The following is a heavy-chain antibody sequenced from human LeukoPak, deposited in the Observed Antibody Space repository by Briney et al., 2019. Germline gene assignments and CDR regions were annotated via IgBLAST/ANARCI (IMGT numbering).Heavy chain of an antibody. J-gene: IGHJ3*02. CDR1: GFTFSSYG. Sequence: TGGSLRLSCAASGFTFSSYGMHWVRQAPGKGLEWVAVIWYDGSNKFFADSVKGRFTISRDNSKNSLYLQVNSLRDEDTAVYYCARAGGLLWFGEVLESSDAFHIWGQGTMVTVSS. CDR3: ARAGGLLWFGEVLESSDAFHI. D-gene: IGHD3-10*01. CDR2: IWYDGSNK. V-gene: IGHV3-33*01.